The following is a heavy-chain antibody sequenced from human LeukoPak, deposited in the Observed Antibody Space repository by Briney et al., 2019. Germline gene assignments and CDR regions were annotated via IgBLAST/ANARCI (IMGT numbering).Heavy chain of an antibody. V-gene: IGHV4-39*01. Sequence: SETLSLTRTVSGDSISSSGYYWGWIRQPPGKGLEWIASIYYSGRTYYNPSLKSRITISVDSSKNQFSLRLSSVTAADTAVYYCARRKYYTIENWGQGTLVTVSS. CDR1: GDSISSSGYY. J-gene: IGHJ4*02. CDR3: ARRKYYTIEN. D-gene: IGHD3-10*01. CDR2: IYYSGRT.